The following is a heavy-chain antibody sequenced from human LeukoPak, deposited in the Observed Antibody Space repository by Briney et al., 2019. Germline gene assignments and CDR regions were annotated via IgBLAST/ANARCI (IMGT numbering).Heavy chain of an antibody. CDR3: ARRGIVATTNYYYGMDV. V-gene: IGHV3-7*01. Sequence: GGSLRLSRAASGFTFSSYWMSWVRQAPGKGLEWVANIKQDGSEKYYVDSVKGRFTISRDNAKNSLYLQMNSLRAEDTAVYYRARRGIVATTNYYYGMDVWGQGTTVTVSS. CDR1: GFTFSSYW. D-gene: IGHD5-12*01. CDR2: IKQDGSEK. J-gene: IGHJ6*02.